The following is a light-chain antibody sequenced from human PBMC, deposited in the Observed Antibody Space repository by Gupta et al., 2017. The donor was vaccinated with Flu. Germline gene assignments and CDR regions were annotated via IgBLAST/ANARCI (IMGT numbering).Light chain of an antibody. CDR3: QSYDNSLSGWV. CDR2: GNS. CDR1: SSNIGAGYD. J-gene: IGLJ3*02. Sequence: QSVLTQPPSVSGAPGQMVTISCTGSSSNIGAGYDVHWYQQLPGTAPKLLIYGNSNRPSGVPDRFSGSKSGTSASLAITGLQAEDEADYYCQSYDNSLSGWVFGGGTKLTVL. V-gene: IGLV1-40*01.